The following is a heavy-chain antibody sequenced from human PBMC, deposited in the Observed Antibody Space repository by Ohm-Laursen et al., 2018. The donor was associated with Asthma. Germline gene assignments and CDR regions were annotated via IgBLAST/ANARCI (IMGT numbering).Heavy chain of an antibody. CDR1: GFTFSSYG. Sequence: SLRLSCTASGFTFSSYGMHWVRQAPGKGLEWVAVISYDGSNKYYADSVKGRFTISRDNSKNTLYLQMNSLRAEDTAVYYCAKDLDLMDYYYYYGMDVWGQGTTVTVSS. V-gene: IGHV3-30*18. CDR2: ISYDGSNK. D-gene: IGHD2-8*01. CDR3: AKDLDLMDYYYYYGMDV. J-gene: IGHJ6*02.